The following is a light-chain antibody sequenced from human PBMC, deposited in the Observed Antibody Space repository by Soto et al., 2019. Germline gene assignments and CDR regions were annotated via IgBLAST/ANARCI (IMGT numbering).Light chain of an antibody. V-gene: IGLV2-11*01. J-gene: IGLJ1*01. CDR1: SSDVGDYNY. Sequence: QCVLTQPGSVSGSPGQSVTISCTGTSSDVGDYNYVSWYQQHPGKAPKLMIYDVSKRPSGVPDRFSGSKSGNTASLTISGLQAEDEADYYCCSYAGSYTYVFGTGTRSPS. CDR3: CSYAGSYTYV. CDR2: DVS.